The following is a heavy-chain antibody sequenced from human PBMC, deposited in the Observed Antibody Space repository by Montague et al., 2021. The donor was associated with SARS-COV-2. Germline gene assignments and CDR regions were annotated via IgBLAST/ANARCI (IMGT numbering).Heavy chain of an antibody. CDR3: ARHGKTRIAMIVVVIGYFDY. Sequence: SETLSLTCTVSGGSISSSSYYWGWIRQPPGKGLEWIGSIYYSGSTYYNPSLKSRVTISVDTSNNQFPLKLSSVTAADTAVYYWARHGKTRIAMIVVVIGYFDYWGQGTLVTVSS. V-gene: IGHV4-39*01. CDR1: GGSISSSSYY. CDR2: IYYSGST. D-gene: IGHD3-22*01. J-gene: IGHJ4*02.